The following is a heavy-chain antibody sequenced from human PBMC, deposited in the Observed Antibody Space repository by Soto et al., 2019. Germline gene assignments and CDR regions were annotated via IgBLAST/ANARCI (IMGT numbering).Heavy chain of an antibody. CDR2: INAGNGNT. V-gene: IGHV1-3*01. D-gene: IGHD3-10*01. J-gene: IGHJ4*02. Sequence: QVQLVQSGAEVKKPGASVKVSCKASGYTFTSYAMHWVRQAPGQRLEWMGWINAGNGNTKYSQKFQGRVTITRDTSACTAYMELSSLRSEDTAVYYCARGQLWFGEFQKWGQGTLVTVSS. CDR3: ARGQLWFGEFQK. CDR1: GYTFTSYA.